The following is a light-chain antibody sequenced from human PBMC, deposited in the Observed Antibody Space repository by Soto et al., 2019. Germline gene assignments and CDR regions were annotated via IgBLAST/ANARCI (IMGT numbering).Light chain of an antibody. CDR1: QGISSY. CDR3: RQLNSYPLT. CDR2: AAS. V-gene: IGKV1-9*01. J-gene: IGKJ4*01. Sequence: DIQLAQSPSFLSASVGDRVTITCRASQGISSYLAWYQQKPGKAPKLLIYAASTLQSGVPSRFSGSGSGTGFTLTISSLQPEDFATYYCRQLNSYPLTFGGGTKVDIK.